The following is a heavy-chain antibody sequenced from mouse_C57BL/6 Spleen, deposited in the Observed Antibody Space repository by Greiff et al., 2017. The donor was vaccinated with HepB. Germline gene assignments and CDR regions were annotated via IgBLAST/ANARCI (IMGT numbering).Heavy chain of an antibody. CDR2: ISYSGST. J-gene: IGHJ2*01. D-gene: IGHD2-12*01. CDR1: GYSITSGYD. V-gene: IGHV3-1*01. Sequence: DVQLQESGPGMVKPSQSLSLTCTVTGYSITSGYDWHWIRHFPGNKLEWMGYISYSGSTNYNPSLKSRISITHDTSKNHFFLKLNSVTTEDTATYYCARGAYYKRGGYFDYWGQGTTLTVSS. CDR3: ARGAYYKRGGYFDY.